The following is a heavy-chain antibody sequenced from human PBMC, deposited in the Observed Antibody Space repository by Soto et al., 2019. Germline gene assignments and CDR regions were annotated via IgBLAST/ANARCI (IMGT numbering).Heavy chain of an antibody. J-gene: IGHJ4*02. V-gene: IGHV3-33*01. D-gene: IGHD6-19*01. CDR1: GFTFSRYG. CDR2: KWYDGSNK. Sequence: QVQLVESGGGVVQPGRSLRLSCAASGFTFSRYGMHWVRQAPGKGLEWVAVKWYDGSNKYYADSVKGRFTISRDNSKNTLYLQMNSLRAEDTAVYYCARDQRQWLVLGAFDYWGQGTLVTVSS. CDR3: ARDQRQWLVLGAFDY.